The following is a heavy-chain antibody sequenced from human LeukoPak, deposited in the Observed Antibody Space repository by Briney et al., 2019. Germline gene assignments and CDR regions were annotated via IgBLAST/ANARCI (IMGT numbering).Heavy chain of an antibody. D-gene: IGHD6-19*01. CDR3: AKAAYSSGWQLFDY. J-gene: IGHJ4*02. CDR1: GFTFSTYG. Sequence: PGGSLRLSCAASGFTFSTYGMHWVRQAPGKGLEWVAVVSFDSNNIYYADSVKGRFTISRDNSKNTLYLQMNSLRGEDTAVYYCAKAAYSSGWQLFDYWGQGTLVTFSS. V-gene: IGHV3-30*18. CDR2: VSFDSNNI.